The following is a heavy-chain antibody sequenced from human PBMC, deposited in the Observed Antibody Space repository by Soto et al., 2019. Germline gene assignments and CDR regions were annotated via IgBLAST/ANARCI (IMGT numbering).Heavy chain of an antibody. CDR2: ISSSGSTI. CDR1: GFTFSSYE. V-gene: IGHV3-48*03. D-gene: IGHD4-4*01. Sequence: GGSLRLSCAASGFTFSSYEMNWVRQAPGKGLEWVSYISSSGSTIYYADSVKGRFTISRDNAKNSLYLQMNSLRAEDTAVYYCARDMTTVTTSPVRYWGQGTLVTVSS. J-gene: IGHJ4*02. CDR3: ARDMTTVTTSPVRY.